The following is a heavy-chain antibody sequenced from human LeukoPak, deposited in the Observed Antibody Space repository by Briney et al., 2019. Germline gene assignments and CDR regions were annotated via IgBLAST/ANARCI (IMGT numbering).Heavy chain of an antibody. CDR1: GYTFSSYT. CDR2: INTNTGNP. V-gene: IGHV7-4-1*02. Sequence: AWGKCSSKASGYTFSSYTMNWVRPAPGQGLGWRGWINTNTGNPTYAQDYTGRFVFSLDASVSTTYLQISRLKAEDTAVYYCASGPSYSGSNEYFDSWGQGTLVTVSS. CDR3: ASGPSYSGSNEYFDS. D-gene: IGHD1-26*01. J-gene: IGHJ4*02.